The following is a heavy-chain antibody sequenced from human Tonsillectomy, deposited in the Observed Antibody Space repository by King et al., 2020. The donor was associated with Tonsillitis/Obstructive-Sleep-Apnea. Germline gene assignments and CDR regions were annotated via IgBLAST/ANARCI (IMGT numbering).Heavy chain of an antibody. CDR3: AREGYTSGWYYFDY. Sequence: VQLQQWGAGLLKPSETLSLTCAVYGGSFSGYYWSWIRQPPGKGLEWIGEINHSGSTNYNPSLKSRVTISVDTSKNQFSLKVSAVTAADTAVYYCAREGYTSGWYYFDYWGQGTLVTVSS. CDR1: GGSFSGYY. D-gene: IGHD6-19*01. V-gene: IGHV4-34*01. J-gene: IGHJ4*02. CDR2: INHSGST.